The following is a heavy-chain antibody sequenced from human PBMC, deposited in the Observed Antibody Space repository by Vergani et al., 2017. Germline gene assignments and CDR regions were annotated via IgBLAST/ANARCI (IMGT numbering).Heavy chain of an antibody. CDR2: ISSSGSTI. J-gene: IGHJ1*01. CDR3: ARDPLLGYCSSTSCSGEYFQH. Sequence: QVQLVESGGGLVKPGGSLRLSCAASGFTFSDYYMSWIRQAPGKGLEWVSYISSSGSTIYYADSVKGRFTISRDNAKNSLYLQMNSLRAEDTAVYYCARDPLLGYCSSTSCSGEYFQHWGQGTLVTVSS. D-gene: IGHD2-2*01. V-gene: IGHV3-11*01. CDR1: GFTFSDYY.